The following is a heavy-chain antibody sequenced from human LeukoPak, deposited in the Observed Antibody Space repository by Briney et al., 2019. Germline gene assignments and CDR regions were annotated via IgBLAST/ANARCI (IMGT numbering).Heavy chain of an antibody. D-gene: IGHD2-21*02. Sequence: GASVKVSCKASGYTFTSYYMHWVRQAPGQGLEWMGIINPSGGSTSYAQKFQGRVTMTRDTSTSTVYMELSSLRSEDTAVYYCARGCGGDCYTSDAFDIWGQGTMVTVSS. V-gene: IGHV1-46*01. J-gene: IGHJ3*02. CDR3: ARGCGGDCYTSDAFDI. CDR2: INPSGGST. CDR1: GYTFTSYY.